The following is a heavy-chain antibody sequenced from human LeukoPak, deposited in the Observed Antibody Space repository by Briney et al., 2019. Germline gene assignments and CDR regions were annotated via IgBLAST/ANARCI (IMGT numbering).Heavy chain of an antibody. J-gene: IGHJ4*02. CDR2: IRQDGDTK. D-gene: IGHD6-13*01. CDR3: ARSLPYGTTWYGRSDF. CDR1: GFPFNAYW. V-gene: IGHV3-7*03. Sequence: GWSLRLSCAASGFPFNAYWMTWVRQAPGKGPEWVANIRQDGDTKYYVDSVKGRFTISRDNAMNSLYLQMNSLRAEDTAIYYCARSLPYGTTWYGRSDFWGQGTLVTVSS.